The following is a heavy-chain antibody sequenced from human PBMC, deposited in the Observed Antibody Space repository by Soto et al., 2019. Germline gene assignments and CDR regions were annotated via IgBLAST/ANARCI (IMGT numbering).Heavy chain of an antibody. CDR1: GFTFTSYW. CDR2: IKQDGSEK. CDR3: AREDIAAADCSDY. V-gene: IGHV3-7*01. D-gene: IGHD6-13*01. Sequence: GGSLSISCAASGFTFTSYWMSWVRQAPGKGLEWVANIKQDGSEKYYVDSVKGRFTISRDNAKNSLYLQMNSLRAEDTAVYYCAREDIAAADCSDYWGQGTLVTVSS. J-gene: IGHJ4*02.